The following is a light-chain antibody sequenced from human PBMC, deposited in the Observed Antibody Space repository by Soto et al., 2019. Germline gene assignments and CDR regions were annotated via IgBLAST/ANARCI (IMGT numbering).Light chain of an antibody. V-gene: IGKV2-24*01. CDR3: MHDTHSPWA. CDR2: KIS. J-gene: IGKJ1*01. Sequence: DIVMTQTPLSSPVPLGQPSSISCRSSQSLVHSDGNTYLSWLHQRQGQPPILLIYKISNRFSGGPDRFSGSGEVTDFTLKITRVEAEDVGVYYFMHDTHSPWAFGQGTKLEIK. CDR1: QSLVHSDGNTY.